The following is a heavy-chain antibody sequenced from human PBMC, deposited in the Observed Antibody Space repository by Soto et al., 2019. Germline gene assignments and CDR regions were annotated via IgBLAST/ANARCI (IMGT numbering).Heavy chain of an antibody. J-gene: IGHJ4*02. V-gene: IGHV3-30*03. CDR3: RAVPINSDNTPFRDY. CDR2: ITYDGSNE. Sequence: PVGSLRLSCAASAFNFSNYGMHWVRQAPGKGLEWVAYITYDGSNEFYADSVKGRFTISRDNSKNALFLQMNSLRPEDTAVYYSRAVPINSDNTPFRDYWGQGALVTVSS. CDR1: AFNFSNYG. D-gene: IGHD6-19*01.